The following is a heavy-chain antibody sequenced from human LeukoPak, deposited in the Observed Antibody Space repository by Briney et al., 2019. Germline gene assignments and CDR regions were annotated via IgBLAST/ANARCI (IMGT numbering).Heavy chain of an antibody. CDR1: GFTVSSNY. D-gene: IGHD3-22*01. Sequence: GSLRLSCAASGFTVSSNYMSWVRQAPGKGLEWVSVIYSGGSTYYADSVKGRFTISRDNSKNTLYLQMNSLRAEDTAVYYCARDSVYYYDSSGYAFDIWGQGTMVTVSS. V-gene: IGHV3-53*01. J-gene: IGHJ3*02. CDR2: IYSGGST. CDR3: ARDSVYYYDSSGYAFDI.